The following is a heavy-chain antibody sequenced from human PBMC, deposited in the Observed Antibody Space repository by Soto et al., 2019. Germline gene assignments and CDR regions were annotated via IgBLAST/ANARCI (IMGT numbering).Heavy chain of an antibody. CDR1: GYTFTIYY. J-gene: IGHJ5*01. CDR3: ARAPVDNVNSGS. Sequence: QVQLVQSGAEVKKPGASVKVSCKASGYTFTIYYIHWVRQAPGQGLEWMGIINPSVGRASYEQKFQEQVPMTKDTSTSKGYMELRSLTSGDTAVYYCARAPVDNVNSGSWGQGTVVTLSS. D-gene: IGHD2-21*01. V-gene: IGHV1-46*01. CDR2: INPSVGRA.